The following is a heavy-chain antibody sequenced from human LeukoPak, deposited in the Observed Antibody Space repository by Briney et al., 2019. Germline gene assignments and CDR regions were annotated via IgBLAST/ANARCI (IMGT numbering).Heavy chain of an antibody. Sequence: GGSLRLSCAASGFTFSNYAVNWVRQAPGKGLEWVSAISGSGGSTYYADSVKGRFTISRDNSKNTLYLQMSSLRAEDMAVYYCAKDRGRYYDSSGYYWGYYFDSWGQGILVTVST. CDR2: ISGSGGST. CDR1: GFTFSNYA. CDR3: AKDRGRYYDSSGYYWGYYFDS. D-gene: IGHD3-22*01. J-gene: IGHJ4*02. V-gene: IGHV3-23*01.